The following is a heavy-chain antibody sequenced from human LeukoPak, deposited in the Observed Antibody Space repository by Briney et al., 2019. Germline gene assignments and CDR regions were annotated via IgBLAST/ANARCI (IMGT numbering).Heavy chain of an antibody. CDR2: IDYSGDT. V-gene: IGHV4-59*08. D-gene: IGHD3-22*01. J-gene: IGHJ6*03. CDR3: ARGPFPSYYYDSSGSFYMAV. CDR1: GGSMINDH. Sequence: SETLSLTCTVSGGSMINDHWSWIRQPPGKGLEWIGYIDYSGDTTYNPSLKSRVTISVDTSKNQFSLKLSSVTVADTAVYFCARGPFPSYYYDSSGSFYMAVWGKGTTVTVSS.